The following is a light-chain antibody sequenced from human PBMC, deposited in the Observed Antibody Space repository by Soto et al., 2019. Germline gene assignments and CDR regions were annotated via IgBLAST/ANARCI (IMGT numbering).Light chain of an antibody. CDR3: QQYGSSGT. Sequence: EIVLTQSPATLSLSHGERATLSCRASQSVTKYLAWYQQKPVRAPRLLIYDTSNRATGIPDRFSGSGSGTDFTLTISRLEPEDFAVYYCQQYGSSGTFGQGTKVDIK. CDR1: QSVTKY. J-gene: IGKJ1*01. V-gene: IGKV3-20*01. CDR2: DTS.